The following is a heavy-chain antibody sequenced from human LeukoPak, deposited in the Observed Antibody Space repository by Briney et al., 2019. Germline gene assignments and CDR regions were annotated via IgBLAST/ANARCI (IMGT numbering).Heavy chain of an antibody. CDR2: MSPNSGNT. CDR3: AGGPPNWGFDY. CDR1: GHTFTTYD. J-gene: IGHJ4*02. D-gene: IGHD7-27*01. V-gene: IGHV1-8*01. Sequence: ASVKVSCRASGHTFTTYDLNWVRQAPGQGLEWLGWMSPNSGNTGYAQKFQGRVTMTRDTSISTAYMELSSLRSEDTAVYYCAGGPPNWGFDYWGQGTLVTVSS.